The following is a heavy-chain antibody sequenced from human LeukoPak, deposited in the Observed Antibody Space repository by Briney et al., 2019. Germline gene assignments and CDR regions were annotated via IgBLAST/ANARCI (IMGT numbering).Heavy chain of an antibody. CDR2: MNPNSGNT. J-gene: IGHJ4*02. CDR3: ARGVHYYDSSGYTILFDY. CDR1: GYTFTSYD. V-gene: IGHV1-8*01. Sequence: ASVKVSCKASGYTFTSYDINWVRQATGQGLEWMGWMNPNSGNTGYAQKFQGRVTMTRNTSISTAYMELGSLRSEDTAVYYCARGVHYYDSSGYTILFDYWGQGTLVTVSS. D-gene: IGHD3-22*01.